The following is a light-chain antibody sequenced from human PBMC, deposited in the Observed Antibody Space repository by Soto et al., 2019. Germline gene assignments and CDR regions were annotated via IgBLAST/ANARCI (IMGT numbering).Light chain of an antibody. J-gene: IGLJ1*01. CDR3: QSYDSSLSGSYV. Sequence: QSVLTQPPSVSGAPGQRVTISCTGSRSNIGAGYDVHWYQQLPGTAPKLLIYGNNNRPSGVPDRFSGSKSDTSASLAITGLQAEDEADYYCQSYDSSLSGSYVFGTGTKLTVL. CDR2: GNN. V-gene: IGLV1-40*01. CDR1: RSNIGAGYD.